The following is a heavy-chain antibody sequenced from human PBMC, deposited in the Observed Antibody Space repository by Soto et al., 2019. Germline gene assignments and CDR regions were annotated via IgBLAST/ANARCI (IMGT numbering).Heavy chain of an antibody. CDR2: FDPEDGET. CDR3: ARLRGNGFDP. Sequence: ASVKVSCKVSGYTLTELSMHWVRQAPGKGLEWMGGFDPEDGETIYAQKFQGRVTMTGNTSTDTAYMELSSLRSEDTAVYYCARLRGNGFDPWGQGTLVTAPQ. D-gene: IGHD4-17*01. J-gene: IGHJ5*02. CDR1: GYTLTELS. V-gene: IGHV1-24*01.